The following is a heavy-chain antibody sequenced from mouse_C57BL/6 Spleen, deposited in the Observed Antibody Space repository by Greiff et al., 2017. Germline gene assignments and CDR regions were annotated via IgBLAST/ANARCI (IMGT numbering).Heavy chain of an antibody. V-gene: IGHV1-80*01. D-gene: IGHD1-1*02. CDR3: ARSDYDYYAMDY. CDR2: IYPGDGDT. Sequence: QVQLQQSGAELVKPGASVKISCKASGYAFSSYWMNWVKQRPGKGLEWIGQIYPGDGDTNYNGKFKGKATLTADKSSSTAYMQLRSLTSEDSAVYVCARSDYDYYAMDYWGQGTSVTVSS. J-gene: IGHJ4*01. CDR1: GYAFSSYW.